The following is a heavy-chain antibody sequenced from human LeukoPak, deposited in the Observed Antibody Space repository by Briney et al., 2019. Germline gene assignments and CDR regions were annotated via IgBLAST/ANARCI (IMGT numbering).Heavy chain of an antibody. CDR1: GDSMSDYF. V-gene: IGHV4-59*01. CDR2: AADGGST. CDR3: ARGEIFDY. J-gene: IGHJ4*02. Sequence: SETLSLTCTVSGDSMSDYFWTWIRQPPGKGLEWIGYAADGGSTNYDPSLKSRVTISVDTSKNQFSLKLSSVTAADTAVYYCARGEIFDYWGQGTLVTVSS.